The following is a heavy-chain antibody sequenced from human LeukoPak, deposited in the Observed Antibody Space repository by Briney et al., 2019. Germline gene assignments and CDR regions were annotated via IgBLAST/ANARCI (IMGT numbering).Heavy chain of an antibody. D-gene: IGHD3-22*01. V-gene: IGHV4-4*07. CDR1: GGSISSYY. CDR2: IYTSGST. Sequence: SETLSLTCTVSGGSISSYYWSWIRQPAGKGLEWIGRIYTSGSTNYNPSLKSRVTMSVDTSKNQFSLKLSSVTAADTAVYYCAREPTYYYDSSGYNFDYWGQGTLVTVSS. J-gene: IGHJ4*02. CDR3: AREPTYYYDSSGYNFDY.